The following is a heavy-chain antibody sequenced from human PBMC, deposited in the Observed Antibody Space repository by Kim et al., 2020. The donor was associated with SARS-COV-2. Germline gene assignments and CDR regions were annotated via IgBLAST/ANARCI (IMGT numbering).Heavy chain of an antibody. D-gene: IGHD1-20*01. J-gene: IGHJ6*02. CDR1: GFTSSDHY. V-gene: IGHV3-72*01. Sequence: GGSLRLSCAASGFTSSDHYMDWVRQAPGKGLEWVGRIRNKANSYTTEYAASVKGRFIISRDDSKNSLYLQMNSLKTEDTAVYFCARVPITGTTRYNLDVWGQGTTVTVSS. CDR2: IRNKANSYTT. CDR3: ARVPITGTTRYNLDV.